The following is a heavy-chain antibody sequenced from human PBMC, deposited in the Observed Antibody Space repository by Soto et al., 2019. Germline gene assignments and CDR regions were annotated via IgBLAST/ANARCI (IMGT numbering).Heavy chain of an antibody. CDR1: GGSISSSSYY. J-gene: IGHJ4*02. Sequence: QLQLQESGPGLVKPSETLSLTCTVSGGSISSSSYYWGWIRQPPGKGLEWIGSIYYSGSTYYNPSHKRRVTLSVDKSKSPFALNLSSVTAADTAVYYCAKHHRGYAFDYWVQETLVTVSS. D-gene: IGHD5-12*01. CDR2: IYYSGST. CDR3: AKHHRGYAFDY. V-gene: IGHV4-39*01.